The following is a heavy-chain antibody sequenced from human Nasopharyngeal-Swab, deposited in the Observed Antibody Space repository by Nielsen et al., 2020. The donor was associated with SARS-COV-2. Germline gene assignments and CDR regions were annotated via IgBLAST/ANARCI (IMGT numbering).Heavy chain of an antibody. D-gene: IGHD5-18*01. J-gene: IGHJ4*02. Sequence: GGSLRLSCAASGFTFDDYAMHWVRQAPGKGLEWVSGISWNSGSIGHADSVKGRFTISRDNAKNSLYLQMNSLRAEDTAVYYCAKDWGLWLQAYYFDYWGQGTLVTVSS. V-gene: IGHV3-9*01. CDR1: GFTFDDYA. CDR2: ISWNSGSI. CDR3: AKDWGLWLQAYYFDY.